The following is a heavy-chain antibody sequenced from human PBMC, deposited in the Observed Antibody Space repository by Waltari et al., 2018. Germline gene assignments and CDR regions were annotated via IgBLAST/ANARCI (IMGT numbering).Heavy chain of an antibody. CDR3: ARSTPRKLFDY. CDR1: GYTFTGYY. V-gene: IGHV1-2*02. Sequence: QVQLVQSGAEVKKPGASVKVSCKASGYTFTGYYMHWVRQAPGQGLEWMGWINPNSGGTNNAQKFQGRVTMTRDTSISTAYMELSRLRSDDTAVYYCARSTPRKLFDYWGQGTLVTVSS. J-gene: IGHJ4*02. CDR2: INPNSGGT.